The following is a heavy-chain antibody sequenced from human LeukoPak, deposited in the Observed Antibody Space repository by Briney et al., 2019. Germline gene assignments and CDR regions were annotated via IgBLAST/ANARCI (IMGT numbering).Heavy chain of an antibody. J-gene: IGHJ5*02. CDR1: GGSISSSSYY. CDR3: ARLVGRGIPQNWFDP. CDR2: IYYSGST. D-gene: IGHD3-10*01. Sequence: PSETLSLTCTVSGGSISSSSYYWGWIRQPPGKGLEWIGSIYYSGSTYYNPSLKSRVTISVDTSKNQFSLKLSSVTAADTAVYYCARLVGRGIPQNWFDPWGQGTLVTVSS. V-gene: IGHV4-39*01.